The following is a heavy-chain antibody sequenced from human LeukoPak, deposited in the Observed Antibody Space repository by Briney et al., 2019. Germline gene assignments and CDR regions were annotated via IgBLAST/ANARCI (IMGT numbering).Heavy chain of an antibody. CDR1: GGSISSYY. J-gene: IGHJ5*02. Sequence: SETLSLTCTVSGGSISSYYWSWIRQPPGKGLEWIGEINHSGSTNYNPSLKSRVTISVDTSKNQFSLKLNFVTAADTAVYYCATRIQLSWFDPWGQGTLVTVSS. D-gene: IGHD5-18*01. V-gene: IGHV4-34*01. CDR3: ATRIQLSWFDP. CDR2: INHSGST.